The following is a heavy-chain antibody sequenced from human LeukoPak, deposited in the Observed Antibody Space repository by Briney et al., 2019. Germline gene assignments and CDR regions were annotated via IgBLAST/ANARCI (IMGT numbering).Heavy chain of an antibody. Sequence: GGSLRLSCAASGFTFSSYWMSWVHQAPGKGLEWVANIKQDGSEKYYVDSVKGRFTISRDNAKNSLYLQMNSLRAEDTAVYYCARAHIVVVPAANLHWFDPWGQGTLVTVSS. J-gene: IGHJ5*02. V-gene: IGHV3-7*04. CDR2: IKQDGSEK. CDR1: GFTFSSYW. CDR3: ARAHIVVVPAANLHWFDP. D-gene: IGHD2-2*01.